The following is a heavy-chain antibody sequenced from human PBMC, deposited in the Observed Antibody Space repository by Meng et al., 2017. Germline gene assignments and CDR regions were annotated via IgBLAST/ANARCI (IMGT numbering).Heavy chain of an antibody. V-gene: IGHV3-9*01. CDR1: GFTFDDYA. J-gene: IGHJ4*02. CDR3: AKDTGYSYGYEWGYYFDY. Sequence: GGSLRLSCAASGFTFDDYAMHWVRQAPGKGLEWVSGISWNSGSIGYADSVKGRFTISRDNAKNSPYLQMNSLRAEDTALYYCAKDTGYSYGYEWGYYFDYWGQGTLVTVSS. D-gene: IGHD5-18*01. CDR2: ISWNSGSI.